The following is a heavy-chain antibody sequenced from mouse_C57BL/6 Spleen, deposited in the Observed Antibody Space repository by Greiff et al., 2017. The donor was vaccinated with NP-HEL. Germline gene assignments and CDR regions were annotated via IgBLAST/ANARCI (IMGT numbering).Heavy chain of an antibody. CDR3: TAVVATEAMDY. J-gene: IGHJ4*01. CDR1: GYTFTSYW. D-gene: IGHD1-1*01. Sequence: VQLQQSGTVLARPGASVKMSCKTSGYTFTSYWMHWVKQRPGQGLEWIGALYPGNSDTSYNQKFKGKAKLTAVTSASTAYIELSSLTNEDSAVYYCTAVVATEAMDYWGQGTSVTVSS. CDR2: LYPGNSDT. V-gene: IGHV1-5*01.